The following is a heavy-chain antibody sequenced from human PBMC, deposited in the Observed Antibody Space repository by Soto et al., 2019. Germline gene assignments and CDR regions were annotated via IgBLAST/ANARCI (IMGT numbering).Heavy chain of an antibody. CDR1: GGSFSGYF. Sequence: PSETLSLTCAAYGGSFSGYFWSWIRQPPGRGLEWIGEINHSGSTNYNPSLKSRVTISVDTSKNQFSLKLSSVTAADTAVYYCARPAVAGPRIYYYYYGMDVWGQGTTVTVSS. J-gene: IGHJ6*02. CDR2: INHSGST. D-gene: IGHD6-19*01. CDR3: ARPAVAGPRIYYYYYGMDV. V-gene: IGHV4-34*01.